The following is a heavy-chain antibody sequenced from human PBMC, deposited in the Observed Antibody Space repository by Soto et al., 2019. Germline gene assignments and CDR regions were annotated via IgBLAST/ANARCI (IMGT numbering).Heavy chain of an antibody. D-gene: IGHD3-10*01. J-gene: IGHJ4*02. CDR1: GGSFSGYY. CDR3: ARVRGQGRGDPTTTIDY. Sequence: SETLSLTCAVYGGSFSGYYWSWIRQPPGKGLEWIGEINHSGSTNYNPSLKSRVTISVDTSKNQFSLKLSSVTAADTAVYYCARVRGQGRGDPTTTIDYWGQGTLVTVSS. V-gene: IGHV4-34*01. CDR2: INHSGST.